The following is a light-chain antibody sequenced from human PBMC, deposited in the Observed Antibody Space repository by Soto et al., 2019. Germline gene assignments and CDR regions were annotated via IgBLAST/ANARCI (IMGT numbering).Light chain of an antibody. CDR2: AAS. CDR3: QQYYSYPRT. CDR1: QGIGSY. V-gene: IGKV1-8*01. J-gene: IGKJ2*01. Sequence: AIRMTQSPSSFSASTGDRVSITCRASQGIGSYLAWYQQKPGKAPNLLIYAASTLQSGVPSRFSGSGSGTDFTLTISCLQSEDFATYYCQQYYSYPRTFGQGTKLEIK.